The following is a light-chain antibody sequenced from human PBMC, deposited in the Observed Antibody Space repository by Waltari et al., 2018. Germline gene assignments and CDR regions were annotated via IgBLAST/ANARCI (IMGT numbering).Light chain of an antibody. J-gene: IGLJ2*01. Sequence: QSALTQPASVSGSPGQSITIPCTGSSADVGGYNLVSWVQPHPGQAPRPLIYAVNERPSGIPSRFSGSKSGNTASLTISGLQIEDEADYYCCSYGGVNTLGVLFGGGSKLTV. CDR2: AVN. V-gene: IGLV2-23*02. CDR3: CSYGGVNTLGVL. CDR1: SADVGGYNL.